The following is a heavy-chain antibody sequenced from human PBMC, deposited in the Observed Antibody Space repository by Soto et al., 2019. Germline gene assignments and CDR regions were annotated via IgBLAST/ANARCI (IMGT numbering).Heavy chain of an antibody. CDR3: AREDVDTGL. CDR2: ISAYNGNT. V-gene: IGHV1-18*01. Sequence: GXSVKVSCKTSGYTFRTYGITWVRQAPVQGLEWMGWISAYNGNTNYAQKLQGRVTLTTDTSTSTAYMELRSLTSDDTAVYFCAREDVDTGLWGQGTLVTVSS. J-gene: IGHJ4*02. D-gene: IGHD5-18*01. CDR1: GYTFRTYG.